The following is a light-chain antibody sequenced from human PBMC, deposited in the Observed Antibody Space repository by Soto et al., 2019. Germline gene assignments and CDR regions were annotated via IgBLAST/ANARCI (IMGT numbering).Light chain of an antibody. CDR1: QDIHRW. V-gene: IGKV1D-12*01. CDR3: QQANSYPIT. CDR2: AAS. Sequence: DIQMTQSPSSVSASVGDRVTLTCRASQDIHRWLAWYQQRPGKAPKLLIYAASSLESGVPSRFSGSGSGTEFSLTISSLQPEDFATYYCQQANSYPITFGQGTRLEIK. J-gene: IGKJ5*01.